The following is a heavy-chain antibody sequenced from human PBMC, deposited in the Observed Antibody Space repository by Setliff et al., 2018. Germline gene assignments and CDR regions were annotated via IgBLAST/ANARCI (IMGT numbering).Heavy chain of an antibody. J-gene: IGHJ4*02. D-gene: IGHD2-15*01. CDR3: ARENGYCSGGACYFMLDS. V-gene: IGHV4-59*11. Sequence: PSETLSLTCTVSGVSISSHYWSWVRQPPGKGLEWIGYIYYSGSTYYNPSLKSRVTISVDTSNNQFSLELRSMTAADTAVYYCARENGYCSGGACYFMLDSWGQGTLVTVSS. CDR1: GVSISSHY. CDR2: IYYSGST.